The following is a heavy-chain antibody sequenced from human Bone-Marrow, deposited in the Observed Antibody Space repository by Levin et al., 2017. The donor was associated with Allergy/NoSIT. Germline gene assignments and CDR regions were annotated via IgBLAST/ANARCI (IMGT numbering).Heavy chain of an antibody. CDR3: ARVRRRDGYNYGDFDY. CDR1: GYTFTSYD. J-gene: IGHJ4*02. CDR2: MNPNSGNT. D-gene: IGHD5-24*01. V-gene: IGHV1-8*01. Sequence: ASVKVSCKASGYTFTSYDINWVRQATGQGLEWMGWMNPNSGNTGYAQKFQGRVTMTRNTSISTAYMELSSLRSEDTAVYYCARVRRRDGYNYGDFDYWGQGTLVTVSS.